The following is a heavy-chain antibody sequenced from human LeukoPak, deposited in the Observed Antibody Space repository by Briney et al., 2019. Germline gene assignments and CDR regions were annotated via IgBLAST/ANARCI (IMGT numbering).Heavy chain of an antibody. CDR3: ARDLVEYCSGGSCSRFDY. CDR2: ISYDGSHE. J-gene: IGHJ4*02. V-gene: IGHV3-30*04. D-gene: IGHD2-15*01. Sequence: GGSLRLSCAASGFTFSRHAMHWVRQAPGKGLAWVATISYDGSHEYYADSVRGRFTISRDNSKNTLYLQMNTMRAEDMSLYYCARDLVEYCSGGSCSRFDYWGQGTLVTVSS. CDR1: GFTFSRHA.